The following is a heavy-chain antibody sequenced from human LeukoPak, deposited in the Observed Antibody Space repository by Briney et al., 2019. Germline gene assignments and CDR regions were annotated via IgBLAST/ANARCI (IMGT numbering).Heavy chain of an antibody. V-gene: IGHV4-59*08. CDR3: AGTARLLAP. J-gene: IGHJ5*02. CDR2: IYHTGIT. Sequence: PSETPSLTCTVSDASITSSYWSWVRQSPGKGLEYLGYIYHTGITNYSPSLNSRVSISMDTSKNQFSLHLTSVTAADTAVYYCAGTARLLAPWGQGIQVTVSS. CDR1: DASITSSY.